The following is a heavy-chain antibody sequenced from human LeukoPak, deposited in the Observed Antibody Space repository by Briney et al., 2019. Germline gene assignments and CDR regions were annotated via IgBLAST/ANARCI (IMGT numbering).Heavy chain of an antibody. D-gene: IGHD3-9*01. CDR2: ISSSSSYR. V-gene: IGHV3-21*01. CDR1: GFTFSSYS. Sequence: GGSLRLSCAASGFTFSSYSMNWVRQAPGKGLEWVSSISSSSSYRYYADSVKGRFTISRDNAKNSLYLQMNSLRAEDTAVYYCARDQSAYYDILTGPSDYWGQGTLVTVSS. J-gene: IGHJ4*02. CDR3: ARDQSAYYDILTGPSDY.